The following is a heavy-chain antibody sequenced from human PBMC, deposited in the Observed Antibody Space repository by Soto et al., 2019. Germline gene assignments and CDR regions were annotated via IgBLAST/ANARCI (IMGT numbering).Heavy chain of an antibody. CDR1: GFTFSNYW. J-gene: IGHJ6*02. V-gene: IGHV3-30*03. Sequence: PGGSLRLSCAASGFTFSNYWMTCVRQAPGKGLEWVAVISYDGSNKYYADSVKGRFTISRDNSKNTLYLQMNTLRAEDTAVYYCARDPEWTFGMDVWGQGTTVNVSS. CDR3: ARDPEWTFGMDV. CDR2: ISYDGSNK. D-gene: IGHD2-8*01.